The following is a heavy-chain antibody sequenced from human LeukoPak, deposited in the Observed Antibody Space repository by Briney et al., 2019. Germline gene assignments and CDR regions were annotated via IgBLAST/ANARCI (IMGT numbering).Heavy chain of an antibody. CDR2: IYYSGST. V-gene: IGHV4-30-4*01. CDR3: ARLASGSYGPLTPFDY. Sequence: SQTLSLTCTVSGGSISSGDYYWSWIRQPPGKGLEWIGYIYYSGSTYYNPSLKSRVTISVDTSKNQFSLRLSSVTAADTAVYYSARLASGSYGPLTPFDYWGQGTLVTVSS. CDR1: GGSISSGDYY. D-gene: IGHD1-26*01. J-gene: IGHJ4*02.